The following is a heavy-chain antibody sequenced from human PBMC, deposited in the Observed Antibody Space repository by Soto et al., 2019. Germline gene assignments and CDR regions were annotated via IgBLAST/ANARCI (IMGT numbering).Heavy chain of an antibody. CDR2: ISAYNGNT. CDR3: ARDGVDTATGYYYGMDV. D-gene: IGHD5-18*01. CDR1: GYTFTSCG. V-gene: IGHV1-18*01. J-gene: IGHJ6*02. Sequence: GASVKVSCEASGYTFTSCGISCVRQAPEQGLEWMGWISAYNGNTNYAQKLQGRVTMTTDTSTSTAYMELRSLRSDDTAVYYCARDGVDTATGYYYGMDVWGQGTTVTVSS.